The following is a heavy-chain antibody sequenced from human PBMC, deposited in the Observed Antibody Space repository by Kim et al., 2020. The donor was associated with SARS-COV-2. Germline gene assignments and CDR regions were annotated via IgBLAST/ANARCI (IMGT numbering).Heavy chain of an antibody. Sequence: GGALRLSCVASGFTFSNYAMSWVRQVPGKVLEWVSFISADGGSINYADSVQGRFTISRDNSKNTLYLQMNSLRVEDTAVYYCAKSVWKTTAHYFDDWG. CDR2: ISADGGSI. D-gene: IGHD1-1*01. V-gene: IGHV3-23*01. J-gene: IGHJ4*01. CDR3: AKSVWKTTAHYFDD. CDR1: GFTFSNYA.